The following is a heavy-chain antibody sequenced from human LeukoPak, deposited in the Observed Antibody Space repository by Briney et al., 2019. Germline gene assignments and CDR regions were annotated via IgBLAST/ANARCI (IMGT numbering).Heavy chain of an antibody. J-gene: IGHJ4*02. V-gene: IGHV4-61*08. D-gene: IGHD3-3*01. CDR2: IYYSGST. Sequence: SETLSLTCAVSGGSISSGGYSWSWIRQPPGKGLEWIGYIYYSGSTNYNPSLKSRVTISVDTSKNQFSLKLSSVTAADTAVYYCAGLYFWSGYDYWGQGTLVTVSS. CDR1: GGSISSGGYS. CDR3: AGLYFWSGYDY.